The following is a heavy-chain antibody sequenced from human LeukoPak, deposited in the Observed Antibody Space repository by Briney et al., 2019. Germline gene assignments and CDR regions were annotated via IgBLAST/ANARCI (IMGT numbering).Heavy chain of an antibody. D-gene: IGHD6-13*01. J-gene: IGHJ2*01. V-gene: IGHV4-4*07. Sequence: SETLSLTCTVSGGSISSYYWSWLRQPAGKGLEWSGRIYTSGSTNYNPSLKSRVTMSVDTSQNQFSLKLSSVTAWHTAVYYCARSDIIYYFPRAAVPNWYFDRWGRGTLVTVSS. CDR1: GGSISSYY. CDR2: IYTSGST. CDR3: ARSDIIYYFPRAAVPNWYFDR.